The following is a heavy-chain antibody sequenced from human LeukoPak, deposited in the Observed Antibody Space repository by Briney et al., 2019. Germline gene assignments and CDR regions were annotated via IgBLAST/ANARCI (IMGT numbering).Heavy chain of an antibody. V-gene: IGHV4-34*01. J-gene: IGHJ4*02. CDR2: INHSGST. Sequence: SETLSLTCAVYGGSFSGYYWSWIRQPPGKGLEWIGKINHSGSTNYNPSLKSRVTISVDTSKNQFSLKLSSATAADTAVYYCARGPYGSTKYYFDYWGQGTLVTVSS. CDR1: GGSFSGYY. D-gene: IGHD6-13*01. CDR3: ARGPYGSTKYYFDY.